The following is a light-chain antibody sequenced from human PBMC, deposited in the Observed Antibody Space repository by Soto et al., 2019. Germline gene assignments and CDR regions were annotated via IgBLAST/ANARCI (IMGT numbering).Light chain of an antibody. CDR1: QNVYNN. V-gene: IGKV3-15*01. CDR3: QQCRNWHLT. J-gene: IGKJ4*01. CDR2: DAS. Sequence: EIVMTQSPATLSVSPGEGATLSCKASQNVYNNLAWYQQRPGQPPRLLIYDASTRATGISARFSGSGYGTEFTLTISSLQSEDFAVYFCQQCRNWHLTFGGGTKVEIK.